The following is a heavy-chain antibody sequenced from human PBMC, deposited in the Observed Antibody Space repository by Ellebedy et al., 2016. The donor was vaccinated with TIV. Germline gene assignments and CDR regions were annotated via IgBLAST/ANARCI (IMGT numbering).Heavy chain of an antibody. D-gene: IGHD3-22*01. Sequence: SLKISCAASGFTFSSYAMHWVRQAPGKGLEWVSGITWNSGSIDYADSVKGRFTISRDNAKNSLYLQMNSLRAEDTALYYCAKEGDSSGYFDYWGQGTLVTVSS. V-gene: IGHV3-9*01. CDR1: GFTFSSYA. CDR2: ITWNSGSI. CDR3: AKEGDSSGYFDY. J-gene: IGHJ4*02.